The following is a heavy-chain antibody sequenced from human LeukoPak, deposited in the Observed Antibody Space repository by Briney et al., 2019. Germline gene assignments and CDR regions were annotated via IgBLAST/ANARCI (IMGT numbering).Heavy chain of an antibody. D-gene: IGHD6-13*01. CDR3: ASPGIAAAGLPREAFDI. CDR1: GYSISSGYY. V-gene: IGHV4-38-2*01. Sequence: SETLSLTCAVPGYSISSGYYWGWIRQPPGKGLEWIGSIYHSGSTYYNPSLKSRVTLSVDTSKNQFSLKLSSVTAADTAVYYCASPGIAAAGLPREAFDIWGQGTMVTVSS. J-gene: IGHJ3*02. CDR2: IYHSGST.